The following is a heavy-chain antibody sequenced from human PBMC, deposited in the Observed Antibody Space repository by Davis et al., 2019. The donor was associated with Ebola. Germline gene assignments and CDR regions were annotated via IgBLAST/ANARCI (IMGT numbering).Heavy chain of an antibody. CDR1: GDSVSSNSAA. Sequence: PSETLSLTCAISGDSVSSNSAAWNWIRQSPSRGLEWLGRAYYRSKWYIDYAVSVKSRITISPDTSQNQFSLQLSSVTPEDTAVYYCARGAPFDYWGQGTLVTVSS. D-gene: IGHD3-16*01. J-gene: IGHJ4*02. CDR3: ARGAPFDY. V-gene: IGHV6-1*01. CDR2: AYYRSKWYI.